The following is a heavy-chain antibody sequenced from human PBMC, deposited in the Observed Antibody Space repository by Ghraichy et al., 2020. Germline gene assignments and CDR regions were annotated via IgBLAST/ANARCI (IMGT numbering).Heavy chain of an antibody. CDR3: AKQYEAGRAAPWFDP. CDR1: GFTFSSYA. J-gene: IGHJ5*02. D-gene: IGHD6-13*01. CDR2: ISGSGGST. Sequence: GGSLRLSCAASGFTFSSYAMSWVRQAPGKGLEWVSPISGSGGSTYYADSVKGRFTISRDNSKNTLYLQMKSLTAEDTAVYYCAKQYEAGRAAPWFDPWGQGTLVTVSS. V-gene: IGHV3-23*01.